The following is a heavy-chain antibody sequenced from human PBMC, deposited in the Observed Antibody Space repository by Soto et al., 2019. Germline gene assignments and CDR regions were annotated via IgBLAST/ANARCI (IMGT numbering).Heavy chain of an antibody. CDR2: IWYDGSNK. J-gene: IGHJ6*02. D-gene: IGHD7-27*01. CDR3: ARAGDYYYGMDV. CDR1: GFTFSSYG. Sequence: QVQLVESGGGVVQPGRSLRLSCAASGFTFSSYGMHWVRQAPGKGLEWVAVIWYDGSNKYYADSVKGRFTISRDNSKNTLYMQMNSLRAEDKAVYYCARAGDYYYGMDVWGQGTTVTVSS. V-gene: IGHV3-33*01.